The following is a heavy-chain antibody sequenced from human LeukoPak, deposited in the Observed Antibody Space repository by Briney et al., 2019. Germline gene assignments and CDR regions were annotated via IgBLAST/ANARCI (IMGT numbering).Heavy chain of an antibody. CDR1: GFTFSSYG. D-gene: IGHD6-19*01. CDR2: ISYDGSNK. Sequence: GGSLRLSCAASGFTFSSYGMHWVRQAPGKGLEWVAVISYDGSNKYYADSVKGRFTISRDNSKNTLYLQMNSLRAEDTAVYYCARRAAVVGPLYYFGNWGQGTLITVSS. V-gene: IGHV3-30*03. CDR3: ARRAAVVGPLYYFGN. J-gene: IGHJ4*02.